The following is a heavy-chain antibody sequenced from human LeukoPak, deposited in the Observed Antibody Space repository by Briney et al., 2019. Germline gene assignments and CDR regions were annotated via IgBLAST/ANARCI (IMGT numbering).Heavy chain of an antibody. CDR3: ARSSRLTFDY. CDR1: GFKFSHHS. Sequence: GGSLRLSCAASGFKFSHHSMNWVRQAPGKGLEWVSSISGSSSDIYYADSVKGRFTISRDNAKNSLYPQMNSLRAEDTAVYYCARSSRLTFDYWGQGTLVTVSS. J-gene: IGHJ4*02. D-gene: IGHD6-6*01. V-gene: IGHV3-21*01. CDR2: ISGSSSDI.